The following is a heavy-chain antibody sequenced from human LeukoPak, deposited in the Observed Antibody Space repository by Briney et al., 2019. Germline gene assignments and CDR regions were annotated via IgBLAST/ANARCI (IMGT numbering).Heavy chain of an antibody. V-gene: IGHV5-51*01. CDR2: IYPGDSDT. CDR1: GYSFTSYW. D-gene: IGHD3-10*01. Sequence: RGESLKISCKGSGYSFTSYWIGWVRQMPGKGLEWMGIIYPGDSDTRYSPSCQGQVTISADKPISTAYLQWSSLKASDTAMYYCARLEEGFGELFVPYYGMDVWGQGTTVTVSS. CDR3: ARLEEGFGELFVPYYGMDV. J-gene: IGHJ6*02.